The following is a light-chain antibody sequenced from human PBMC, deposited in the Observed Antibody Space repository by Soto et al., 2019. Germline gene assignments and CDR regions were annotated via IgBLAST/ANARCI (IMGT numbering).Light chain of an antibody. CDR1: QGISSY. Sequence: AIRMTQSPSSLSASTGDRFTITCRASQGISSYLAWYQQKPGKAPKLLIYAASTLQSGVPSRFSGSGSGTDFTLTISCLQSEDFATYYCQQYYSYPTITFGQGTRLEIK. CDR3: QQYYSYPTIT. V-gene: IGKV1-8*01. CDR2: AAS. J-gene: IGKJ5*01.